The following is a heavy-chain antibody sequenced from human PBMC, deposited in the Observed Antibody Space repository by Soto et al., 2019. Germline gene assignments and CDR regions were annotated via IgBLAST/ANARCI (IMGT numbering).Heavy chain of an antibody. V-gene: IGHV1-18*01. CDR1: GYTFRNFG. J-gene: IGHJ4*02. Sequence: QIQLLQSGAEVKKPGASVKVTCKASGYTFRNFGISWVRQAPGQGLEGMGWISAYNANANYAQKFQGRLTMPANTSTSTAYMELRSLRSDDTAGDYCARENSYFDYWGQGTLVTVSS. CDR3: ARENSYFDY. CDR2: ISAYNANA.